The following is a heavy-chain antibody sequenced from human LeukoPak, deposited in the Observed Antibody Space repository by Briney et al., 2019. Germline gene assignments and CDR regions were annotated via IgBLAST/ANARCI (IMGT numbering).Heavy chain of an antibody. Sequence: GGSLRLSCAASGLTFSSYAMSWVRQAPGKGLEWVSAISGSGGNTYYADSVKGRFTISRDNSKNTLYLQMNSLRAEDTAVYYCAKGGWSVCSGGSCYSHDAFDIWGQGTMVTVSS. D-gene: IGHD2-15*01. J-gene: IGHJ3*02. V-gene: IGHV3-23*01. CDR3: AKGGWSVCSGGSCYSHDAFDI. CDR1: GLTFSSYA. CDR2: ISGSGGNT.